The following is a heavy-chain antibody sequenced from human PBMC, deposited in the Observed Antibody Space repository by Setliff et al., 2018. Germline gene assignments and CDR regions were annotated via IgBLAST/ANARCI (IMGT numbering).Heavy chain of an antibody. D-gene: IGHD1-26*01. CDR3: ARGFTSGLNDAFDI. CDR1: GGSISGHY. J-gene: IGHJ3*02. V-gene: IGHV4-59*11. CDR2: IYYTGST. Sequence: SETLSLTCTVSGGSISGHYWSWIRQPPGKGLEYIGYIYYTGSTNYNPSLMSRVTISLHTSKNQFSLKLSTVTAADTAVYYCARGFTSGLNDAFDIWGQGTMVTVSS.